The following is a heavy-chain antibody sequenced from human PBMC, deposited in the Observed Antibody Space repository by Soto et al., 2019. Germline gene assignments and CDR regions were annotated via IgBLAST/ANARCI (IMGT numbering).Heavy chain of an antibody. CDR1: GGSISSYY. CDR2: IYYSGST. V-gene: IGHV4-59*08. Sequence: QVQLQESGPGLVKPSETLSLTCTVSGGSISSYYWSWIRQPPGKGLEWIGYIYYSGSTNYNPSLKSRITISVDTQKNQSAPKLSSVTAADTAAYYCARRYGSCFDYWGQGTLVTVSS. D-gene: IGHD5-18*01. CDR3: ARRYGSCFDY. J-gene: IGHJ4*02.